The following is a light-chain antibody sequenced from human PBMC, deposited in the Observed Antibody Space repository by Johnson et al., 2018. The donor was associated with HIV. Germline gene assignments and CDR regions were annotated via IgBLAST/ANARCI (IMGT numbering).Light chain of an antibody. CDR3: GPWDSSLSALYV. CDR1: NSNIGNNY. CDR2: ENN. J-gene: IGLJ1*01. V-gene: IGLV1-51*02. Sequence: QSVLTQPPSVSAAPGQKVTISCSGSNSNIGNNYVSWYQQLPGTAPKLLIYENNKRPSGIPDRFSGSKSGTSATLGITGLQTGDEADYYCGPWDSSLSALYVFGTGPKVTGL.